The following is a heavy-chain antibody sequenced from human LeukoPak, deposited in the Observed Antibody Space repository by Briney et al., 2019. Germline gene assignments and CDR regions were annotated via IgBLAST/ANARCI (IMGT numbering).Heavy chain of an antibody. J-gene: IGHJ4*02. CDR2: ISWNSGSI. CDR3: AKDIGYYGSGSLNY. Sequence: GRSLRLSCADSGFTFDDYAMHWVRQAPGKGLEWVSGISWNSGSIGYADSVKGRFTISRDNAKNSLYLQMNSLRAEDTALYYCAKDIGYYGSGSLNYWGQGTLVTVSS. CDR1: GFTFDDYA. D-gene: IGHD3-10*01. V-gene: IGHV3-9*01.